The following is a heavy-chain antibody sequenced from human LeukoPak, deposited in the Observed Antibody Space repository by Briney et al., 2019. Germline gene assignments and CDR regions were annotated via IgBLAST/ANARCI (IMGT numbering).Heavy chain of an antibody. J-gene: IGHJ6*02. CDR2: IYYSGST. D-gene: IGHD6-19*01. CDR3: AREGSSGFRGYYGMDV. Sequence: SETLSLTCTVSGGSISSYYWSWIRQPPGKGLEWIGYIYYSGSTNYNPSLKSRVTISVDTSKNQFSLKLSSVTAADTAVYYCAREGSSGFRGYYGMDVWGQGTTVTVPS. CDR1: GGSISSYY. V-gene: IGHV4-59*01.